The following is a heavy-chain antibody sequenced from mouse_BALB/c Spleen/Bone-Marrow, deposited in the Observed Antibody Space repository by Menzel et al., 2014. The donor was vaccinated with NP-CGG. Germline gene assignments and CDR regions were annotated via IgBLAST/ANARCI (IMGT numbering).Heavy chain of an antibody. CDR2: IISGGSYT. Sequence: EVQGVESGGGLVKPGGSLKLSCAASGFTFTTYTMSWVRQTPEKRLEWVATIISGGSYTYYPDSVKGRFTVSRDNAENTLYLQMSSLKSEDTAMYYCTRAPYDNSYFDYWGQGTTLTVSS. CDR3: TRAPYDNSYFDY. CDR1: GFTFTTYT. D-gene: IGHD2-1*01. J-gene: IGHJ2*01. V-gene: IGHV5-6-4*01.